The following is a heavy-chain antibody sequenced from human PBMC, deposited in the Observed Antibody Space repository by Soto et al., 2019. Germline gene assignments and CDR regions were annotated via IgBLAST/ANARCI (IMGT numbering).Heavy chain of an antibody. CDR3: ATQTYSYNWHR. Sequence: QVQLQESGPGLVKPSGTLSLTCGVSSGSISSSNCWSWVRQPPGRGLEWIGEISHGGTTNYNPSLESRVTMSLDKSRNQFSLKLSSVTAADTAVYYCATQTYSYNWHRWGQGTLVTVSS. V-gene: IGHV4-4*02. CDR1: SGSISSSNC. D-gene: IGHD1-1*01. CDR2: ISHGGTT. J-gene: IGHJ5*02.